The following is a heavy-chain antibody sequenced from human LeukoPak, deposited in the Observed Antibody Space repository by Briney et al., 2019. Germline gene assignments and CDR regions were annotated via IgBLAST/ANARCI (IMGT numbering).Heavy chain of an antibody. J-gene: IGHJ4*02. CDR2: IYYSGNT. CDR1: GGFISSHH. V-gene: IGHV4-59*11. Sequence: SETLSLTCTVSGGFISSHHWSWIRQPPGRGLEWIGYIYYSGNTNYNPSLKSRVTISMDTSKNQFSLRLSSVTTADTAVYYCARDRDYGGIDYWGQGTLVTVSS. CDR3: ARDRDYGGIDY. D-gene: IGHD4-23*01.